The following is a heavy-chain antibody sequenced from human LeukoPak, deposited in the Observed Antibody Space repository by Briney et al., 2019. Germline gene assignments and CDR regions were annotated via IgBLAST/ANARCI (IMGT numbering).Heavy chain of an antibody. Sequence: PSETLSLTCTVSGGSINSYYWSWIRQPAGKGLEWIGRIYTSGSTNYNPSLKSRVTISVDKSKNQFSLKLSSVTAADTAVYYCARVVVRGVINYYYYHMDIWGKGTTVTVSS. J-gene: IGHJ6*03. V-gene: IGHV4-4*07. CDR3: ARVVVRGVINYYYYHMDI. D-gene: IGHD3-10*01. CDR1: GGSINSYY. CDR2: IYTSGST.